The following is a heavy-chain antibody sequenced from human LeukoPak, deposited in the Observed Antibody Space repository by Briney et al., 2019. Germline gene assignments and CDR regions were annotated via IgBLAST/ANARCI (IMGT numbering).Heavy chain of an antibody. CDR1: GGTFSSYA. CDR2: IIPIFGTA. Sequence: SVKVSCKASGGTFSSYAISWARQAPGQGLEWMGRIIPIFGTANYAQKFQGRVTITTDESTSTAYMELSSLRSEDTAVYYCARDKFKGREGVLWFGEFPPNWFDPWGQGTLVTVSS. D-gene: IGHD3-10*01. V-gene: IGHV1-69*05. J-gene: IGHJ5*02. CDR3: ARDKFKGREGVLWFGEFPPNWFDP.